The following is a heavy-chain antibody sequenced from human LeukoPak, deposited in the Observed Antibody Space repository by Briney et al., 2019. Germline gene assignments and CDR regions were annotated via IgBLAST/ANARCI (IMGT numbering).Heavy chain of an antibody. J-gene: IGHJ4*02. CDR1: GGSISSGSYY. D-gene: IGHD2-2*01. CDR3: ARATAPPRRYQLLKAHEGYYFDY. CDR2: IYTSGST. Sequence: PSQTLSLTCTVSGGSISSGSYYWSWIRQPAGKGLEWIERIYTSGSTNYNPSLKSRVTISVDTSKNQFSLKLSSVTAADTAVYYCARATAPPRRYQLLKAHEGYYFDYWGQGTLVTVSS. V-gene: IGHV4-61*02.